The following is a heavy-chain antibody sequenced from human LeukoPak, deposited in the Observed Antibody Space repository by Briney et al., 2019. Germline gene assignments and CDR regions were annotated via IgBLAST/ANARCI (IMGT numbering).Heavy chain of an antibody. CDR3: ASGETATVTLDY. CDR2: IYSGGGT. Sequence: PGGSLRLSCAASGFIVSTKYMTWVRQAPGKGLEWVSVIYSGGGTYYADSVKGRFTISRDNSKNTLYLQMNNLRAEDTALYYCASGETATVTLDYWGQGTLVVVSS. J-gene: IGHJ4*02. D-gene: IGHD4-11*01. CDR1: GFIVSTKY. V-gene: IGHV3-53*01.